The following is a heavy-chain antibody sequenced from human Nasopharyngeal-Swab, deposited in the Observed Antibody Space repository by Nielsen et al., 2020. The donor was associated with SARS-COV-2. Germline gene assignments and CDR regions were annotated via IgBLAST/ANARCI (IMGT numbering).Heavy chain of an antibody. V-gene: IGHV1-18*01. J-gene: IGHJ4*02. CDR3: ARGARDCSGGSCYSEDEFFEDRRINDY. CDR1: SYTFTSYG. D-gene: IGHD2-15*01. Sequence: ASVKVSCKASSYTFTSYGISWVRQGPGQGVEWMGWISAYNGNTNYAQKLQGRVTMTTDTSTSTAYMELRSLRSDDTAVYYCARGARDCSGGSCYSEDEFFEDRRINDYWGQGTLVTVSS. CDR2: ISAYNGNT.